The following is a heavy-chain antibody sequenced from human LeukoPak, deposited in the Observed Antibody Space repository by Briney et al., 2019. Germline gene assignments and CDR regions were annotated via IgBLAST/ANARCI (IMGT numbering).Heavy chain of an antibody. CDR1: GGTFSSYA. CDR2: IIPIFGTA. V-gene: IGHV1-69*05. Sequence: SVKVSCKASGGTFSSYAISWVRQAPGQGLEWMGGIIPIFGTANYAQKFQGRVTITTDESTSTAYMELSSLRSEDTAVYYCARVGEYSSSVMDYWGQGTLVTVSS. CDR3: ARVGEYSSSVMDY. D-gene: IGHD6-6*01. J-gene: IGHJ4*02.